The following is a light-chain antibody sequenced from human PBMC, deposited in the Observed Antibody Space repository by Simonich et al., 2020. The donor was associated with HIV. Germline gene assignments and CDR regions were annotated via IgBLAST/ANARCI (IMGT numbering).Light chain of an antibody. Sequence: QSALTQPRSVSGSPGQSVTISCTGTSSAGGGYNYVSWYQQHPGKAPKLMIYDVSKRPSGVPDRFSCSKSGNTASLTISGLQAEDEAAYYCCSYAGSYTWVFGGGTKLTVL. J-gene: IGLJ3*02. V-gene: IGLV2-11*01. CDR1: SSAGGGYNY. CDR2: DVS. CDR3: CSYAGSYTWV.